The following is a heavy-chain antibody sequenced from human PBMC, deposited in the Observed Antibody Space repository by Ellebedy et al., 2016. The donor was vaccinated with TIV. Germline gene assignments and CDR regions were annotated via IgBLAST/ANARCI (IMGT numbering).Heavy chain of an antibody. Sequence: SETLSLTCAVYGGSFSGYYWSWIRQPPGKGLEWIGEINHSGSTNYNPSLKSRVTISVDTSKNQFSLKLSSVTAADTAVYYCARGVREYSGYYSQYYYDYYGMDVWGQGTTVTVSS. J-gene: IGHJ6*02. CDR2: INHSGST. D-gene: IGHD5-12*01. V-gene: IGHV4-34*01. CDR1: GGSFSGYY. CDR3: ARGVREYSGYYSQYYYDYYGMDV.